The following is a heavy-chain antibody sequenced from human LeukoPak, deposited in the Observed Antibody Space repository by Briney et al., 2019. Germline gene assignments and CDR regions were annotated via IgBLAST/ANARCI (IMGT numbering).Heavy chain of an antibody. CDR1: GFTFSSYA. CDR3: ARDYLDYQSTGSYNVD. J-gene: IGHJ4*02. Sequence: GGSLRLSCAASGFTFSSYAMSWVRQAPGKGLEWVSAISGSGGSTYYADSVKGRFTISRDDSKNTLYLQMNSLRAEDTAIYYCARDYLDYQSTGSYNVDWGQGTLVTVSS. D-gene: IGHD3-22*01. V-gene: IGHV3-23*01. CDR2: ISGSGGST.